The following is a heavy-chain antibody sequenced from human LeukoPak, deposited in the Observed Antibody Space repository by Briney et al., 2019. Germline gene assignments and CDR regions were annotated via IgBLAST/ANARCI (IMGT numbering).Heavy chain of an antibody. CDR3: ARETTYDFWSGYPNWFDP. CDR1: GGSISSYY. J-gene: IGHJ5*02. V-gene: IGHV4-59*01. Sequence: SETLSLTCTVSGGSISSYYWSWIRQPPGKGLEWIGYIYYSGSTNYNPSLKSRVTISVDTSKNQFSLKLSSVTAADTAVYYCARETTYDFWSGYPNWFDPWGQGTLVTVSS. CDR2: IYYSGST. D-gene: IGHD3-3*01.